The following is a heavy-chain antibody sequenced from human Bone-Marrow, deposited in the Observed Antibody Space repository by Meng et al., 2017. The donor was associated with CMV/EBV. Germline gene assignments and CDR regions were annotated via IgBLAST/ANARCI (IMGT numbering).Heavy chain of an antibody. V-gene: IGHV4-38-2*02. CDR1: GYSISSTYY. CDR3: ARDRQLVRYFDY. Sequence: SETLSLTCTVSGYSISSTYYWGWIRQPPGKGLEWIGNIYHSGSTYYNPSLKSRVTISLDTSKNQFSLKLSSVTAADTAVYYCARDRQLVRYFDYWGQGTLVTRLL. D-gene: IGHD6-13*01. J-gene: IGHJ4*02. CDR2: IYHSGST.